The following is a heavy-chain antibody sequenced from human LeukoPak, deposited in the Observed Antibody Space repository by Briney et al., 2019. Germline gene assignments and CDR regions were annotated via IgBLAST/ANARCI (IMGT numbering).Heavy chain of an antibody. D-gene: IGHD2-15*01. CDR3: ARRIFFDY. Sequence: SETLSLTCAVYGGSFSGYYWSWIRQPPGKGLEWIGEINHSGSTNYNPSLKSRVTISVDTSKNQFSLKLSSVTAADTAVYYCARRIFFDYWGQGTLVTVSS. CDR1: GGSFSGYY. J-gene: IGHJ4*02. CDR2: INHSGST. V-gene: IGHV4-34*01.